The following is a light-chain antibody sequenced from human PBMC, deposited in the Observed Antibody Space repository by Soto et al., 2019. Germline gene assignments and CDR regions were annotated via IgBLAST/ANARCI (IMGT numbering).Light chain of an antibody. CDR3: AAWDDSMSGYV. Sequence: QSVLTQRPSASGTPGQRVTLSCSGSGSNIGSNSVSWYQQLPGTSPPLLIYTNNQRPSGVPDRFSGSKSGTSASLAISGLRYEDEADYYCAAWDDSMSGYVFGTGTKVTVL. V-gene: IGLV1-47*02. J-gene: IGLJ1*01. CDR1: GSNIGSNS. CDR2: TNN.